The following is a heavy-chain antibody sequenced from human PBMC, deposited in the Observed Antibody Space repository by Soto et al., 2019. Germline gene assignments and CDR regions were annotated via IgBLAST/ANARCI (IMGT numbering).Heavy chain of an antibody. J-gene: IGHJ3*02. CDR1: GYTFTSYG. CDR3: ARQVYDILTVIAFDI. Sequence: QVQLVQSGAEVKKPGASVKVSCKASGYTFTSYGISWVRQAPGQGLEWMGWISAYNGNTNYAQKLQGRVTMTTDTSTSTAYIELRSLRSDDTAVYYCARQVYDILTVIAFDIWGQGTMVTVSS. D-gene: IGHD3-9*01. V-gene: IGHV1-18*01. CDR2: ISAYNGNT.